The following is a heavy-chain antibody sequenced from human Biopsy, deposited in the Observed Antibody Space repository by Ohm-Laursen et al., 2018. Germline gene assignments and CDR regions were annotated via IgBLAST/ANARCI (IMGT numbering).Heavy chain of an antibody. J-gene: IGHJ4*02. V-gene: IGHV4-59*01. CDR3: ARSNGYGDYRFDD. CDR1: GDSISSDF. Sequence: TLSLTCTVSGDSISSDFWSWIRQTPGKGLEWIGYISYTGDTNYNPSLEGRITISLDTSKNQFSLMLSSVTAADTAVYYCARSNGYGDYRFDDWGQGTLVTVAS. D-gene: IGHD4-11*01. CDR2: ISYTGDT.